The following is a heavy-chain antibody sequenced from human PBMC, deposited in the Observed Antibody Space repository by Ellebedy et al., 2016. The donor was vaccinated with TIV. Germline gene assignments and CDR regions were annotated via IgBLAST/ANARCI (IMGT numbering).Heavy chain of an antibody. CDR2: ISPNSGGT. CDR1: GYTFTSYG. V-gene: IGHV1-2*02. CDR3: ALPLGYCNSASCPGNWFNP. J-gene: IGHJ5*02. D-gene: IGHD2-2*01. Sequence: ASVKVSCXASGYTFTSYGISWVRQAPGQGLEWMGWISPNSGGTKYAQKFQGRVTMTRDTSISTAYMELSRLTSDDTAVYYCALPLGYCNSASCPGNWFNPWGQGTLVTVSS.